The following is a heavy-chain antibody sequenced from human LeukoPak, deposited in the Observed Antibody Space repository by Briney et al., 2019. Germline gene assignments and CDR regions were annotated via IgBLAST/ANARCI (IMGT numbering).Heavy chain of an antibody. D-gene: IGHD3-22*01. CDR1: GFTFSSYA. CDR3: AKLIGGSGYYYFDY. CDR2: ISGSGGST. Sequence: GGSLRLSCAASGFTFSSYAMSWVRQAPGKGLEWVSAISGSGGSTYYADSAKGRFTISRDNSKNTLYLQMNSLRAEDTAVYYCAKLIGGSGYYYFDYWGQGTLVTVSS. J-gene: IGHJ4*02. V-gene: IGHV3-23*01.